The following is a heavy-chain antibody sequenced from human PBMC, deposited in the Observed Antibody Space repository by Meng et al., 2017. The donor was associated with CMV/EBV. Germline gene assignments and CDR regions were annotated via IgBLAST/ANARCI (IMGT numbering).Heavy chain of an antibody. CDR3: ARQYCSSTSCRRLNYYYYYGMDV. D-gene: IGHD2-2*01. Sequence: GESLKISCKGSGYSFTSYWIGWVRQMPGKGLEWMGIIYPGDSDTRYSPSFQGQVTISADESISTAYLQWSSLKASDTAMYYCARQYCSSTSCRRLNYYYYYGMDVWGQGTTVTVSS. V-gene: IGHV5-51*01. CDR1: GYSFTSYW. CDR2: IYPGDSDT. J-gene: IGHJ6*02.